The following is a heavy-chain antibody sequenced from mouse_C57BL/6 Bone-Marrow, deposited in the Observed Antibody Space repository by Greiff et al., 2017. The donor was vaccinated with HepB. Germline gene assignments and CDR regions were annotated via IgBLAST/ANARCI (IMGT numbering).Heavy chain of an antibody. D-gene: IGHD1-1*01. CDR1: GYTFTSYW. CDR2: IYPSDSET. Sequence: VQLQQSGPELVKPGSSVKLSCKASGYTFTSYWMDWVKQRPGQGLEWIGNIYPSDSETHYNQKFKDKATLTVDKSSSTAYMQLSSLTSEDSAVYYCAVYYPDCWYFDVWGTGTTVTVSS. CDR3: AVYYPDCWYFDV. V-gene: IGHV1-61*01. J-gene: IGHJ1*03.